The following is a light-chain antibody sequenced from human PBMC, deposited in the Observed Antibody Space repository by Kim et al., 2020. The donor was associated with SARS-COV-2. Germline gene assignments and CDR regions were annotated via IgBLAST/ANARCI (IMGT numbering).Light chain of an antibody. CDR3: QQSYSTIT. V-gene: IGKV1-39*01. J-gene: IGKJ4*01. Sequence: SASVGDRVTITCRASQSISSYLNWYQQKPGKAPKLLIYAASSLQSGVPSRFSRSGSETDFTLTISSLQPEDFATFYCQQSYSTITFGGGTKVDIK. CDR1: QSISSY. CDR2: AAS.